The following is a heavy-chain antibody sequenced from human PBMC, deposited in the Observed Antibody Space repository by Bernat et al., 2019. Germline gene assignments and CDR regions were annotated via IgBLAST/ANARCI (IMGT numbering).Heavy chain of an antibody. D-gene: IGHD3-10*01. J-gene: IGHJ4*02. CDR3: AKGGVLHYYGSGSYYLFGGFDY. Sequence: QVQLVQSGGEVKNPGASVKVSCKASGYTFTNFGIGWVRQAPGQGLEWMGWIRADNGNTNHAQKFQGRLTVTTDTSTNTAYMELRSLRSDDTAVYYCAKGGVLHYYGSGSYYLFGGFDYWGQGTLVTVSS. CDR1: GYTFTNFG. CDR2: IRADNGNT. V-gene: IGHV1-18*01.